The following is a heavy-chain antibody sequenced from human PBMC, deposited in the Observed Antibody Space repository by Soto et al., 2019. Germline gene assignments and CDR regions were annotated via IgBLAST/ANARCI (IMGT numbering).Heavy chain of an antibody. CDR3: ATWHEREHAFDV. J-gene: IGHJ3*01. D-gene: IGHD1-1*01. CDR2: LYDVDGS. CDR1: GLTISGKKS. Sequence: DVQLVESGGGLIQPGESLRLSCAAFGLTISGKKSVAWVRQAPGTGLEWVSALYDVDGSFYADSVTGRFTTSSDSSKTTVYLQMNDLRPDDTAVYYCATWHEREHAFDVWGQGTTVTISA. V-gene: IGHV3-53*01.